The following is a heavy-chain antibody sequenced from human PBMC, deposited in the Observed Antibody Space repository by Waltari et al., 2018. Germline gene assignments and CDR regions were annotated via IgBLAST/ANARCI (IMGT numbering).Heavy chain of an antibody. D-gene: IGHD6-19*01. J-gene: IGHJ6*02. Sequence: QAQLVQSGAGVKKPGASVKVSCKVSGYTLTELSMHWVRQAPGKGLEWVGGFDPEYGETSDEQKYQGRVTMTGATSTGAAYMELSSLRSEDTAVYYCATHPPVAGYYYYYGMDVWGQGTTVTVSS. CDR1: GYTLTELS. CDR2: FDPEYGET. CDR3: ATHPPVAGYYYYYGMDV. V-gene: IGHV1-24*01.